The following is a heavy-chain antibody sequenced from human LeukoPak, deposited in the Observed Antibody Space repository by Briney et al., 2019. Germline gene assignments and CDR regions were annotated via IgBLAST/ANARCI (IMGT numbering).Heavy chain of an antibody. V-gene: IGHV1-69*04. CDR1: GGTFSSYA. CDR3: ARAIVVVPAAIPYYGMDV. CDR2: IIPIFGIA. D-gene: IGHD2-2*01. Sequence: SVKVSGKASGGTFSSYAISWVRQAPGQGLEWMGRIIPIFGIANYAQKFQGRVTITADKSTSTAYMELSSLRSEDTAVYYCARAIVVVPAAIPYYGMDVWGQGTTVTVSS. J-gene: IGHJ6*02.